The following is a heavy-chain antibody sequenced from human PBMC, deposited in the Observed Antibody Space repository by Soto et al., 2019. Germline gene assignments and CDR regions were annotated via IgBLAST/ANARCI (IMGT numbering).Heavy chain of an antibody. J-gene: IGHJ4*02. D-gene: IGHD3-16*01. CDR1: GGSISSYY. CDR3: GRMGGGYYFDY. V-gene: IGHV4-59*01. Sequence: QVQLQESGPGLVKPSETLSLTCTVSGGSISSYYWSWIRQPPGKGLEWIGYIYYSGSTNYNPSLKGRVPNSVDPAKNQFSLKRGSVPAGDRAGYSCGRMGGGYYFDYWGQGTLVTVSS. CDR2: IYYSGST.